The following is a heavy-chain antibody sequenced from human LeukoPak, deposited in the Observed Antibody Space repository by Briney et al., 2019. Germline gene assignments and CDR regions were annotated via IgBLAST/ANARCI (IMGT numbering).Heavy chain of an antibody. V-gene: IGHV3-21*01. D-gene: IGHD3-10*01. CDR1: GFTFSSYS. CDR3: ARHKGPAYYSSGTYYQIGPLAY. J-gene: IGHJ4*02. Sequence: PGGSLRLSCAASGFTFSSYSMNWVRQAPGKGLEWVSSISTSSSYKRYADSVKGRFTISRDNAKNSLYLQMNSLRAEDTAVYYCARHKGPAYYSSGTYYQIGPLAYWGQGTLVTVSS. CDR2: ISTSSSYK.